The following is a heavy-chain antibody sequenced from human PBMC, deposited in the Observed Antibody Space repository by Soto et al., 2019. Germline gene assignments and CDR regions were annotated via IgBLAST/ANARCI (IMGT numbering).Heavy chain of an antibody. CDR2: IDHSGST. Sequence: SETLSLTCAVYGGSFSGYYWSWIRQPPGKGLEWIGEIDHSGSTNYNPSLKSRVTISVDTSKNQFSLKLSSVTAADTAVYYCARGQRLDAFDIWGQGTMVTVSS. CDR3: ARGQRLDAFDI. V-gene: IGHV4-34*01. D-gene: IGHD6-19*01. CDR1: GGSFSGYY. J-gene: IGHJ3*02.